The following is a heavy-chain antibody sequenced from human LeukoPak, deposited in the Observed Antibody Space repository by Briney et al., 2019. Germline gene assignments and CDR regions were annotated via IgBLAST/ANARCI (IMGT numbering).Heavy chain of an antibody. Sequence: GGSLRLSCAASGFTFSSYAMHWVRRAPGKGLEWVAVISYDGSNKYYADSVKGRFTISRDNSKNTLYLQMNSLRAEDTAVYYCARGKVAAGPIDCWGQGTLVTVSS. CDR1: GFTFSSYA. CDR2: ISYDGSNK. CDR3: ARGKVAAGPIDC. D-gene: IGHD6-6*01. V-gene: IGHV3-30*04. J-gene: IGHJ4*02.